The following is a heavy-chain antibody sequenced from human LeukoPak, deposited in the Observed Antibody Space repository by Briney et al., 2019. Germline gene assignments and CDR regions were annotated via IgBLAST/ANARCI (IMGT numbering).Heavy chain of an antibody. J-gene: IGHJ4*02. Sequence: SETLSLTCTVSGVSISSYYWSWIRQPPGKGLEWIGNIYTSGSTNYNPSLRRRVTMSVDTSKNQISLKLSSVSAADTAVYYCASFIYSTSCFDYWGQGTLVTVSS. V-gene: IGHV4-4*09. CDR3: ASFIYSTSCFDY. D-gene: IGHD6-13*01. CDR2: IYTSGST. CDR1: GVSISSYY.